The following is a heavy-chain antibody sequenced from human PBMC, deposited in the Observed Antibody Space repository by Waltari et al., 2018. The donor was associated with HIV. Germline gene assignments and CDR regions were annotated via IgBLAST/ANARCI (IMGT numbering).Heavy chain of an antibody. D-gene: IGHD4-17*01. Sequence: QSPTEVRRPGASVRVYCRISGKNFVTHAITWMQQAVGEGLEWMGFINPKTVDTHALEKYRGCLTLTRNISAATSFLDLTNLTRDDTATYYCTRGLALHIAAPGADVWGQGTTVIV. CDR3: TRGLALHIAAPGADV. J-gene: IGHJ6*02. CDR2: INPKTVDT. V-gene: IGHV1-8*01. CDR1: GKNFVTHA.